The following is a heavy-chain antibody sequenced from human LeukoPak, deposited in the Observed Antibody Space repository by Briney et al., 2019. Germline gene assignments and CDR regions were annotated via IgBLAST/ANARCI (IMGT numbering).Heavy chain of an antibody. V-gene: IGHV3-73*01. D-gene: IGHD5-18*01. CDR1: GSSFSDST. CDR3: TARSDTYGHFDY. CDR2: IRSKGNSYAT. J-gene: IGHJ4*02. Sequence: GGSLKLSCAASGSSFSDSTIHWVRQASGTGLEWVARIRSKGNSYATSYAASVKGRFTISRDDSKNTAYLQINSLKTEDSAIYYCTARSDTYGHFDYWGQGTLVTVSS.